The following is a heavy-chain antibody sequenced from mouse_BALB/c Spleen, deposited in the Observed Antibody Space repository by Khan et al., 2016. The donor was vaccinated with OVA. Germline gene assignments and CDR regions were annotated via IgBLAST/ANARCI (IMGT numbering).Heavy chain of an antibody. J-gene: IGHJ3*01. CDR3: ARLAYYYNSEGFAY. D-gene: IGHD1-1*01. V-gene: IGHV5-6*01. Sequence: EVQLVESGGDLVKPGGSLKLSCAASGFTFSTYGMSWVRQTPDKRLEWVATISSGGSYTYYPDNVKGRFTISRDNAKNTLYLQMSSLKSADTAMYCCARLAYYYNSEGFAYWGQGTLVTVSA. CDR2: ISSGGSYT. CDR1: GFTFSTYG.